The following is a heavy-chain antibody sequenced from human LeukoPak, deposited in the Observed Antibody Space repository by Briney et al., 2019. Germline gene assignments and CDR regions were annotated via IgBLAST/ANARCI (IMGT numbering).Heavy chain of an antibody. CDR3: ATVSMGNDAFDI. Sequence: ASVKVSCKVSGYTLTELSMHWVRQAPGKGLEWMGGFDPEDGETIYAQKFQGRVTMTEDTSTDTAYMELSSLRSEDTAVYYCATVSMGNDAFDIWGQGTMVTVSS. J-gene: IGHJ3*02. V-gene: IGHV1-24*01. CDR1: GYTLTELS. D-gene: IGHD1-26*01. CDR2: FDPEDGET.